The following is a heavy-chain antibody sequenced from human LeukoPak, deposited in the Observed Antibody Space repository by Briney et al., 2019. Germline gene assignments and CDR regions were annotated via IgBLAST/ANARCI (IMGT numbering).Heavy chain of an antibody. Sequence: GGSLRLSCAASGYTFSTYWMHWVRQGPGNGLVGVSRINEDGSSTSYAESVRGRFTISRDSAKNTLYLQMNSLRAEDTAVYYCTRDTFGARDSWGQGTLVTVSS. CDR2: INEDGSST. CDR1: GYTFSTYW. J-gene: IGHJ4*02. D-gene: IGHD3-10*01. V-gene: IGHV3-74*01. CDR3: TRDTFGARDS.